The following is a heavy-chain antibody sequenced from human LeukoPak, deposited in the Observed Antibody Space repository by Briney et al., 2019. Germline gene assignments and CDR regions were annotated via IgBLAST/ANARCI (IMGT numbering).Heavy chain of an antibody. V-gene: IGHV1-58*01. CDR2: IVVGSGNT. D-gene: IGHD2-2*01. CDR3: AVRGYIVVVPAWEDFDY. J-gene: IGHJ4*02. Sequence: GTSVKVSCKASGFTFTSSAVQWVRQARGQRLEWIGWIVVGSGNTNYAQKFQGRVTITADKSTSTAYMELSSLRSEDTAVYYCAVRGYIVVVPAWEDFDYWGQGTLVTVSS. CDR1: GFTFTSSA.